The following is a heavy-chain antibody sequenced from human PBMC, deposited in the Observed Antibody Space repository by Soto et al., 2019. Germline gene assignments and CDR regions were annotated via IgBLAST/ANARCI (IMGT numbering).Heavy chain of an antibody. Sequence: SETLSLTCTVSGGSISSGGYYWSWIRQHPGKGLEWIGYIYYSGSTYYNPSLKSRVTISVDTSKNQFSLKLSSVTAADTAVYYCAGQYYDTFYGMDVWGQGTTVTVSS. CDR1: GGSISSGGYY. CDR3: AGQYYDTFYGMDV. CDR2: IYYSGST. V-gene: IGHV4-31*03. D-gene: IGHD3-9*01. J-gene: IGHJ6*02.